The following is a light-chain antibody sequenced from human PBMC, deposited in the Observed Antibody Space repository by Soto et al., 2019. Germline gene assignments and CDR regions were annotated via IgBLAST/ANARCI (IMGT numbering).Light chain of an antibody. CDR1: QDISNY. J-gene: IGKJ2*01. Sequence: DIPLTQSPSALSASVGGRVTITCPASQDISNYLNWYQQKPGKAPKLLIYDASNLETGVPSRFSGSGAATDFTFPISSLQPEDIATYYCQQYDNLPMYTFGQGTKLEIK. CDR3: QQYDNLPMYT. V-gene: IGKV1-33*01. CDR2: DAS.